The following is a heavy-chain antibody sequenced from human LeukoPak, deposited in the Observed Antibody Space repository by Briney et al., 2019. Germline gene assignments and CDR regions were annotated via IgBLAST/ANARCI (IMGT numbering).Heavy chain of an antibody. Sequence: GGSPRHSCAASGITFSNAWMTWVRQAPGKGLEGVGRIYGSSNGETTDYGAPVKGRFTMSRDDSKNTLYLQMNSLKTEDTAVYYCTTYSSGSCPFWGQGTLVSVSS. CDR2: IYGSSNGETT. D-gene: IGHD6-19*01. V-gene: IGHV3-15*01. CDR1: GITFSNAW. CDR3: TTYSSGSCPF. J-gene: IGHJ4*02.